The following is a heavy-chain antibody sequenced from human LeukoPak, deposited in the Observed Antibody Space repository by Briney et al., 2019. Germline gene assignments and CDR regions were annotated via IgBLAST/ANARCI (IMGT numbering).Heavy chain of an antibody. D-gene: IGHD5-18*01. CDR2: ISYDGSNK. J-gene: IGHJ4*02. V-gene: IGHV3-30-3*01. CDR3: ARTGDTAMVVFDY. Sequence: GRSLRLSCAASGFTFSSYAMHWVRQAPGKGLEWVAVISYDGSNKYYSDSVKGRFTISRDNSKNTLYLQMNSLRAEDTAVYYCARTGDTAMVVFDYWGQGTLVTVSS. CDR1: GFTFSSYA.